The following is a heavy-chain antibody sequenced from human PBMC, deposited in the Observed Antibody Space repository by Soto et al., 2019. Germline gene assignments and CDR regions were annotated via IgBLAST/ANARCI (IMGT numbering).Heavy chain of an antibody. D-gene: IGHD4-4*01. Sequence: GASLKISCKGSGYSFTSYWIGWVRQMPGKGLEWMGIIYPGDSDTRYSPSFQGQVTISADKSISTAYLQWSSLKASDTAMYYCARLGEGTTVTTIPNYYYYGIDVWGQGTTVTVSS. CDR3: ARLGEGTTVTTIPNYYYYGIDV. V-gene: IGHV5-51*01. CDR1: GYSFTSYW. J-gene: IGHJ6*02. CDR2: IYPGDSDT.